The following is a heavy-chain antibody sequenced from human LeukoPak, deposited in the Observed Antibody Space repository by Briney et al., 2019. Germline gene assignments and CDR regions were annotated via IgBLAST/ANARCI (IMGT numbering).Heavy chain of an antibody. J-gene: IGHJ4*02. V-gene: IGHV3-23*01. CDR3: AKAHDSSGYYLIFDY. CDR2: ISGSGGST. Sequence: GGSLRLSCAASGFNFSSYWMHWVRQAPGKGLEWVSAISGSGGSTYYADSVKGRFTISRDNSKNTLYLQMNSPRAEDTAVYYCAKAHDSSGYYLIFDYWGQGTLVTVSS. CDR1: GFNFSSYW. D-gene: IGHD3-22*01.